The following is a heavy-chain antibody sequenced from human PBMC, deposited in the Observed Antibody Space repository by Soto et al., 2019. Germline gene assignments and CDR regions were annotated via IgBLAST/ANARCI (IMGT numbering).Heavy chain of an antibody. J-gene: IGHJ4*02. D-gene: IGHD5-18*01. CDR2: IYYSGST. CDR3: ARGTAMPTYFDY. V-gene: IGHV4-59*01. Sequence: PSETLSLTCTVSGGSISSYYWSWIRQPPGKGLEWIGYIYYSGSTNYNPSLKSRVTISVDTSKNQFSLKLSSVTAADTAVYYCARGTAMPTYFDYWGQGTLVTVSS. CDR1: GGSISSYY.